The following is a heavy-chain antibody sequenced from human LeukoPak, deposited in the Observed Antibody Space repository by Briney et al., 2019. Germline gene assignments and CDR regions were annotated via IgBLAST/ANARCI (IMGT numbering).Heavy chain of an antibody. CDR3: AREPEHTAMVTRAYYFDY. V-gene: IGHV3-7*01. CDR2: IKQDGSEK. CDR1: GSTFSSYW. J-gene: IGHJ4*02. Sequence: GGSLRLSCAASGSTFSSYWMSWVRQAPGKGLEWVANIKQDGSEKYYVDSVKGRFTISRDNAKNPLYLQMNSLRAEDTAVYYCAREPEHTAMVTRAYYFDYWGQGTLVTVSS. D-gene: IGHD5-18*01.